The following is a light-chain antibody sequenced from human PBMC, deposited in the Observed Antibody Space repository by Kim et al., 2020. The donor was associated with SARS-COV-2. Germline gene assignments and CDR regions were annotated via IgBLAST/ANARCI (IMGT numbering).Light chain of an antibody. V-gene: IGLV1-44*01. Sequence: GQRVTISCFGSNSNIGSNTVNCYQQLPGTAPKVLMYSNSQRPSGVPDRFSGSKSGTSASLAISGLQSEDEADYYCAAWDDSLNGWVFGGGTQLTVL. CDR2: SNS. CDR1: NSNIGSNT. CDR3: AAWDDSLNGWV. J-gene: IGLJ3*02.